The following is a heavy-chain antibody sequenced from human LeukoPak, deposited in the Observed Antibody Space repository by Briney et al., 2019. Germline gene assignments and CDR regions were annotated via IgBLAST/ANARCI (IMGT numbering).Heavy chain of an antibody. CDR1: EFTFSSYS. V-gene: IGHV3-21*01. CDR2: ISSSSSYI. D-gene: IGHD4-17*01. J-gene: IGHJ5*02. Sequence: GGSLRLSCAASEFTFSSYSMNWVRQAPGKGLEWVSSISSSSSYIYYADSVKGRFTISRDNAKNSLYLQMNSLRAEDTAVYYCARAGGRVTNNWFDPWGQGTLVTVSS. CDR3: ARAGGRVTNNWFDP.